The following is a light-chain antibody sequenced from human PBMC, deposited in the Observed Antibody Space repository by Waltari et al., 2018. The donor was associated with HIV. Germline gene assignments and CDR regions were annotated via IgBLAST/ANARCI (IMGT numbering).Light chain of an antibody. CDR2: EVS. CDR1: QSLLYRDGKTY. CDR3: MQSIQLPPT. V-gene: IGKV2D-29*02. Sequence: DIVMTQSPLSLSVTPGQMASISCNSSQSLLYRDGKTYLFWYVQKPGQSPQLLMYEVSNRFSGVPGRFSGSGSVSYFTLTISRVEADDVGLYFCMQSIQLPPTFGQGTKLEI. J-gene: IGKJ1*01.